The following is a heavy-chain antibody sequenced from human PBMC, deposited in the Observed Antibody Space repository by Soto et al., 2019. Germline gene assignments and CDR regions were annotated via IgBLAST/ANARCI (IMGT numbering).Heavy chain of an antibody. CDR1: GFTFSGSA. Sequence: GGSLRLSCAASGFTFSGSAMHWVRQASGKGLEWVGRIRSKANSYATAYAASVKGRFTISRDDSKNTAYLQMNSLKTEDTAVYYCTRNHFTAVAGFGQDYWGQGTLVTVSS. CDR3: TRNHFTAVAGFGQDY. D-gene: IGHD6-19*01. V-gene: IGHV3-73*01. CDR2: IRSKANSYAT. J-gene: IGHJ4*02.